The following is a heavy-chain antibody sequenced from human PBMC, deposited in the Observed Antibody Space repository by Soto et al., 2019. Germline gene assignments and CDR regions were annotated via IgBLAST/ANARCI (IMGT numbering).Heavy chain of an antibody. V-gene: IGHV3-13*04. J-gene: IGHJ4*02. Sequence: EVQLVESGGGLVQPGGSLRLSCAASGFTFSTNDMHWVRQATGKGLEWVSGIGTGGDTYYSDSVRGRLTISRENAKDALYLQMNSLRAGDTAVYYCTRGGKVAPFDYWGQGILVTVSS. D-gene: IGHD5-12*01. CDR2: IGTGGDT. CDR1: GFTFSTND. CDR3: TRGGKVAPFDY.